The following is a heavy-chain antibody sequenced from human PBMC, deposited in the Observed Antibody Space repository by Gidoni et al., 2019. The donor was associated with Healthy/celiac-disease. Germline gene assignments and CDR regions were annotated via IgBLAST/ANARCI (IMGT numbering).Heavy chain of an antibody. D-gene: IGHD2-2*01. J-gene: IGHJ3*02. Sequence: QVQLVQSGAEVKKPGASVQVSCQASGYTFPGSYMPWVRQAPGQGLGWMGWINPNSGGTNYAQKFQGRVTMTRDTSISTAYMELSRLRSDDTAVYYCARARYCSSTSCYEEDDAFDIWGQGTMVTVSS. V-gene: IGHV1-2*02. CDR3: ARARYCSSTSCYEEDDAFDI. CDR1: GYTFPGSY. CDR2: INPNSGGT.